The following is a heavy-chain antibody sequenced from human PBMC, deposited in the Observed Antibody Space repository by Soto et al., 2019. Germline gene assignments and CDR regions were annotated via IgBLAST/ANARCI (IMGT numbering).Heavy chain of an antibody. D-gene: IGHD2-8*01. CDR3: AKDQKCCTIGSHFLDNWFDP. Sequence: QVQLVESGGGVVQPGRSLRLSCAASGCTFSNYGMHWVRQTPGKGLEWVAVISYDGSHEFYTDSVKGRFTISRDNSKNTLYLQMNSLKTEDTAMYYCAKDQKCCTIGSHFLDNWFDPWGQGTMVTVSS. V-gene: IGHV3-30*18. J-gene: IGHJ5*02. CDR2: ISYDGSHE. CDR1: GCTFSNYG.